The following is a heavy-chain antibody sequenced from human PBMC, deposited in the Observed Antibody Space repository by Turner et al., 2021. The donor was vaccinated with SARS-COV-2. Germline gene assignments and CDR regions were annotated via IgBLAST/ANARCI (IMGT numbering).Heavy chain of an antibody. J-gene: IGHJ6*02. D-gene: IGHD3-16*01. V-gene: IGHV3-30*03. CDR1: GFTFSSYG. CDR3: ARDLVSYGMDV. Sequence: QVQLVESGGGVVQPGRSLRLSCAASGFTFSSYGMHWVRQAPGKGLEWVAIISYDGSNKYYADSVKGRFTISRDNSKNTLYLQINSLRSEDTAVYYCARDLVSYGMDVWGQGTTVTVSS. CDR2: ISYDGSNK.